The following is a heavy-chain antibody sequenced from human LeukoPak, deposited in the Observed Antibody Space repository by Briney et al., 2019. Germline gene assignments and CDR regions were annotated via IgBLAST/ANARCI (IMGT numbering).Heavy chain of an antibody. J-gene: IGHJ4*02. V-gene: IGHV3-15*01. CDR1: GFTFSNAW. D-gene: IGHD3-22*01. CDR3: TTGDYYDTWF. Sequence: GGSLRLSCAASGFTFSNAWMSWVRQAPGKGLEWVGRIKSKTDGGTTDYAAPVKGRFTISRDDLKNTLSLQLNSLKTEDTAVYYCTTGDYYDTWFWGQGILVTVSS. CDR2: IKSKTDGGTT.